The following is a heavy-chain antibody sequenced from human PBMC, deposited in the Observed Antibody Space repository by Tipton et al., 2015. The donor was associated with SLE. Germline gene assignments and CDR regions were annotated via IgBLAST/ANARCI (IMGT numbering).Heavy chain of an antibody. V-gene: IGHV1-18*01. J-gene: IGHJ3*02. CDR2: IRVYNGNT. CDR1: GYSFISYD. Sequence: QSGAEVKKPGASVKVSCKASGYSFISYDITWVRQAPGQGLEWMGWIRVYNGNTNYAQKLQGRVTMTTDTSTSTAYMELRSLRSDDTAVYYCARGVYDSSAYYSHDAFDIWGQGTKVTVSS. CDR3: ARGVYDSSAYYSHDAFDI. D-gene: IGHD3-22*01.